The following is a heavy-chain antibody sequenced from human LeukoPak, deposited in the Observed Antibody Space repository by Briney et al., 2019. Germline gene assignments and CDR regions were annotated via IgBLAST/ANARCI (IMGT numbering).Heavy chain of an antibody. V-gene: IGHV4-61*02. CDR2: IYTSGST. CDR3: ARLEIAAAGNRWFDP. CDR1: GGSISSGSYY. D-gene: IGHD6-13*01. Sequence: SETLSLTCTVSGGSISSGSYYWSWIRQPAGKGLEWIGRIYTSGSTNYNPSLKSRVTISVDTSKNQFSLKLSSVTAADTAVYYCARLEIAAAGNRWFDPWGQGTLVTVSS. J-gene: IGHJ5*02.